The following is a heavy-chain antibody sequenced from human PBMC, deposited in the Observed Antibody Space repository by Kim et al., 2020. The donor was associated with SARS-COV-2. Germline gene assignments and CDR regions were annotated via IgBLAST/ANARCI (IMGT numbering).Heavy chain of an antibody. CDR3: AKDLLYVPGRGYFDS. J-gene: IGHJ4*02. V-gene: IGHV3-23*01. Sequence: ADSVSGRFTISRDNSKNTLFLQMDSLRVDDTAVYYCAKDLLYVPGRGYFDSWGQGVVVTVSS. D-gene: IGHD3-10*01.